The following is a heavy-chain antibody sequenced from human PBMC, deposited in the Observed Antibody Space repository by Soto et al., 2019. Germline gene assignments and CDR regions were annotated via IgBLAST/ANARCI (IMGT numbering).Heavy chain of an antibody. CDR2: INHSGST. Sequence: SETLSLTCAVYGGSFSGYYWSWIRQPPGKGLEWIGEINHSGSTNYNPSLKSRVTISVDTSKNQFSLKLSSVTAADTAVYYCARTTIFGVVIMSLDYWGQGTLVTVSS. V-gene: IGHV4-34*01. D-gene: IGHD3-3*01. CDR1: GGSFSGYY. J-gene: IGHJ4*02. CDR3: ARTTIFGVVIMSLDY.